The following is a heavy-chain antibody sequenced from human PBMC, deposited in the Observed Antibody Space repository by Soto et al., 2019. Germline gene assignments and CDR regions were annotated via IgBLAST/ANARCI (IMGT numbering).Heavy chain of an antibody. V-gene: IGHV4-4*07. Sequence: SETLSLTCTVSGGSISGYYWSWVRQPAGKGLEWVGRIYSDGTTDYSPSLKSRVTMSLDTSKDQFSLHLNSVTAADTAVYYCSRVGCSNSKCYTRGMDVWGQGTTVTVSS. D-gene: IGHD2-2*01. CDR2: IYSDGTT. CDR1: GGSISGYY. CDR3: SRVGCSNSKCYTRGMDV. J-gene: IGHJ6*02.